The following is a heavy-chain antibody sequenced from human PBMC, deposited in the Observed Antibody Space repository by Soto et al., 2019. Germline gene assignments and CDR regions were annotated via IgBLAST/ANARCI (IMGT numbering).Heavy chain of an antibody. CDR1: GGSISSYY. D-gene: IGHD7-27*01. CDR2: IYHSGST. V-gene: IGHV4-59*08. J-gene: IGHJ3*02. Sequence: SETLSLTCTVSGGSISSYYWSWIRQPPGKGLEWIGYIYHSGSTNYNPSLKSRVTISVDTSKNQFSLKLSSVTAADTAVYYCARVWGYAFDIWGQGTMVTVSS. CDR3: ARVWGYAFDI.